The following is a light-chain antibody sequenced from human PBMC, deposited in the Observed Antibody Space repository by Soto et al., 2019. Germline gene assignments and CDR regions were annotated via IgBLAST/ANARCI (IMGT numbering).Light chain of an antibody. J-gene: IGLJ3*02. CDR2: GNS. V-gene: IGLV1-40*01. Sequence: QSVLTQPPSVSVAPGQRVTISCTGSSSNIGAGYDVHWYQQLPGTAPKLLIYGNSNRPSGVPDRFSCSKSGTSASLAITGLQAEDEADYYCQSYDSSLSGWVFGGGTKLTVL. CDR3: QSYDSSLSGWV. CDR1: SSNIGAGYD.